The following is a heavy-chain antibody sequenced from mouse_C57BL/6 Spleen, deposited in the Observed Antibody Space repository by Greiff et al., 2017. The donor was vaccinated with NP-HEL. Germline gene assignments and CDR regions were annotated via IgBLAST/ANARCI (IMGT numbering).Heavy chain of an antibody. CDR2: IDPSDSYT. CDR1: GYTFTSYW. CDR3: AKVDSSGGYALDY. V-gene: IGHV1-52*01. J-gene: IGHJ4*01. D-gene: IGHD3-2*02. Sequence: QVQLQQPGAELVRPGSSVKLSCKASGYTFTSYWMHWVQQRPGQGLEWIGNIDPSDSYTHYNQKFKGKATLTVDKSSSTAYMQLSSLTSEDSAVFYSAKVDSSGGYALDYWGQGTSVTVSS.